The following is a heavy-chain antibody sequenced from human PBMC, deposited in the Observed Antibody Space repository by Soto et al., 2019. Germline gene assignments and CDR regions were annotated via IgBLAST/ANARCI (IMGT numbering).Heavy chain of an antibody. J-gene: IGHJ4*02. V-gene: IGHV3-33*01. CDR2: LWYDGSNK. CDR3: ARPSTNLDLGVIDF. Sequence: QVHLVESGGGVVQPGKSLRLSCEASGFSFSIYGMHWVRQAPGKGLEWVADLWYDGSNKYYAESVKGRFIISRDNSKNTLYLQMNSLRAEDTAVYYCARPSTNLDLGVIDFSGQGTLVTVSS. D-gene: IGHD3-16*01. CDR1: GFSFSIYG.